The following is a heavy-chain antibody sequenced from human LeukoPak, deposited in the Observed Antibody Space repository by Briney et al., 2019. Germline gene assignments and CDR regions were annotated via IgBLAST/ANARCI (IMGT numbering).Heavy chain of an antibody. CDR1: GGSFSGYY. CDR3: ARLMSDWSPFDS. CDR2: IYTSGST. J-gene: IGHJ4*02. V-gene: IGHV4-59*10. D-gene: IGHD3-9*01. Sequence: SETLSLTCAVYGGSFSGYYWSWIRQPAGKGLEWIGRIYTSGSTNYNPSLKSRVTISVDTSKNQFSLKLSSATAADTAVYYCARLMSDWSPFDSWGQGTLVTVSS.